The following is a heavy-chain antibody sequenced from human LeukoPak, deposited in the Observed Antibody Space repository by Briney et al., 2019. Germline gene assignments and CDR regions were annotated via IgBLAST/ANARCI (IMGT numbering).Heavy chain of an antibody. CDR3: ARARASTSNLGYFDY. V-gene: IGHV3-11*04. J-gene: IGHJ4*02. D-gene: IGHD1-26*01. CDR1: GFTFSDYY. CDR2: ISSSGSTI. Sequence: GGSLRLSCAASGFTFSDYYMSWIRQAPGKGLEWVSYISSSGSTIYYADSVKGRFTISRDNAKNSLYLQMNSLRAEDTAVYFCARARASTSNLGYFDYWGQGTLVTVSS.